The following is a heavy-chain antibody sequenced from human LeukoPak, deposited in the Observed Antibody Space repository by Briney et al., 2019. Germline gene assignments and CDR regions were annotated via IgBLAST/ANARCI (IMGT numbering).Heavy chain of an antibody. J-gene: IGHJ5*02. CDR3: ARLGVRYTTSSWWFDP. V-gene: IGHV4-59*08. CDR2: IYYSGST. Sequence: ETLSLTCTVSGGSISSYYWSWIRQPPGKGLEWIGYIYYSGSTNYSPSLKSRVTISVDTSKNQFSLKLSSVTAADTAVYYCARLGVRYTTSSWWFDPWGQGILVTVS. D-gene: IGHD6-6*01. CDR1: GGSISSYY.